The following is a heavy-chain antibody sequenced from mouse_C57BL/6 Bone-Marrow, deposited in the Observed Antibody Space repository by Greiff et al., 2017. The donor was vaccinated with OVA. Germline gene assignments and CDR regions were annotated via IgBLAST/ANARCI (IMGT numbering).Heavy chain of an antibody. CDR2: FYPGSGSI. D-gene: IGHD2-3*01. CDR3: ARHHVPYDGYYRALMDY. V-gene: IGHV1-62-2*01. J-gene: IGHJ4*01. CDR1: GYTFTEYT. Sequence: QVQLQQSGAELVKPGASVKLSCKASGYTFTEYTIHWVKQRSGQGLEWIGWFYPGSGSIKYNEKFKDKATLTADKSSSTVYMELSRLTSEDSAVYFCARHHVPYDGYYRALMDYWGQGTSVTVSS.